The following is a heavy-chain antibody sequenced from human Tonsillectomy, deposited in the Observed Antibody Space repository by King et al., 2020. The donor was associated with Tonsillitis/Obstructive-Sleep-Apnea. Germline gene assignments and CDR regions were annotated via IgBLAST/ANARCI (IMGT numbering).Heavy chain of an antibody. Sequence: VQLVESGGGLVQPGGSLRLSCVASGFTFSSYAMSGVRQAPGKGLEWVSGISGSGGRTYYADSVKGRFTISRDNSKNTLYLQMNTRRGEDTAVYFCGKEDAIVLVPAAMLDYWGQGALVTVSS. J-gene: IGHJ4*02. V-gene: IGHV3-23*04. CDR2: ISGSGGRT. CDR1: GFTFSSYA. CDR3: GKEDAIVLVPAAMLDY. D-gene: IGHD2-2*01.